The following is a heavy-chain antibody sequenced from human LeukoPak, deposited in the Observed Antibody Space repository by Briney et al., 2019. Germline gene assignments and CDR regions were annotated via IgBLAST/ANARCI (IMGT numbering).Heavy chain of an antibody. CDR2: IHYSGSA. J-gene: IGHJ4*02. CDR1: GGSLSSSGFY. D-gene: IGHD2-2*01. CDR3: ASSRTSYYVNFDY. V-gene: IGHV4-39*01. Sequence: SETLSLTCDVSGGSLSSSGFYWGWVRQPPGKGLEWIGSIHYSGSAYYNPSLTSRVTLSVDTSKNQFSLRLSSFSAADTAVYYCASSRTSYYVNFDYWGQGTLVTVSS.